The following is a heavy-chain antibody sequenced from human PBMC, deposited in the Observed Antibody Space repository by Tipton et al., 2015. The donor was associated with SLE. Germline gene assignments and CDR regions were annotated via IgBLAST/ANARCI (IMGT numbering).Heavy chain of an antibody. CDR1: GGSISSGGYY. J-gene: IGHJ3*02. Sequence: TLSLTCTVSGGSISSGGYYWSWIRQHPGKGLEWIGYIYYSGSTYYNPSLKSRVTISVDTSKNQFSLKLSSVTAADTAVYYCAKAFTPRDAFDIWGQGTMVTVSS. CDR3: AKAFTPRDAFDI. V-gene: IGHV4-31*03. CDR2: IYYSGST. D-gene: IGHD2-15*01.